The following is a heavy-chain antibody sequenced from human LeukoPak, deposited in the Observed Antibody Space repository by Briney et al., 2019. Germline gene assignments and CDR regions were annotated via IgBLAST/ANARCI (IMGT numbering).Heavy chain of an antibody. Sequence: GGSLRLSCAASGLTLSNAWMSWVRQAPGKGLQWVGRIGTKTDGGTTDYAAPVKGRFTVSRDDSKNTLYLQMNSLKTEDTAVYFCTTLPEDYYYGMDVWGQGTTVTVSS. CDR1: GLTLSNAW. CDR2: IGTKTDGGTT. V-gene: IGHV3-15*04. CDR3: TTLPEDYYYGMDV. J-gene: IGHJ6*02.